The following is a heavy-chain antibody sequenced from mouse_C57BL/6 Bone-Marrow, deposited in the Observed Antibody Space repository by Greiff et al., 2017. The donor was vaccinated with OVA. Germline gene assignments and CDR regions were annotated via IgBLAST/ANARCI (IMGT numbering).Heavy chain of an antibody. CDR2: IGPGSGST. CDR3: ARRGLRDY. Sequence: VQLQQSGAELVKPGASVQISFQASGYTFTDYYINWVKQRPGQGLEWIGKIGPGSGSTYYNEKFKGKATLTADKSSSTAYRQLSSLPSEDSAVYFCARRGLRDYWGQGTTLTVSS. J-gene: IGHJ2*01. V-gene: IGHV1-77*01. D-gene: IGHD2-4*01. CDR1: GYTFTDYY.